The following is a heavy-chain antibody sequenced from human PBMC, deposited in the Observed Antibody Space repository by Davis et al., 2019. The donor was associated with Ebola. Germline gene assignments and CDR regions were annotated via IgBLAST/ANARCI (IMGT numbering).Heavy chain of an antibody. J-gene: IGHJ4*02. CDR1: GGSFSGYY. D-gene: IGHD6-25*01. Sequence: SETLSLTCAVYGGSFSGYYWSWIRQPPGKGLEWIGEINHSGSTNYNPSLKSRVTISVDTSKNQFSLKLSSVTAADTAVYYCARDVAAGGYWGQGTLVTVSS. CDR3: ARDVAAGGY. CDR2: INHSGST. V-gene: IGHV4-34*01.